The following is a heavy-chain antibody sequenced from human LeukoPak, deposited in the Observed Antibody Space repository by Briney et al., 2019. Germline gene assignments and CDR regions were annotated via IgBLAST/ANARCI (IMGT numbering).Heavy chain of an antibody. V-gene: IGHV4-28*05. D-gene: IGHD5-18*01. CDR2: IYYTGSI. Sequence: PSDTLSLTCAVSAYSISSPNWWGWIRQPPGKGLEYIGYIYYTGSIYYNPFLKSRVTMSVDTSKNHFSLKLSTVTAVDTAVYYCARTDSYGYYFDYWGQGTLVTVSS. J-gene: IGHJ4*02. CDR1: AYSISSPNW. CDR3: ARTDSYGYYFDY.